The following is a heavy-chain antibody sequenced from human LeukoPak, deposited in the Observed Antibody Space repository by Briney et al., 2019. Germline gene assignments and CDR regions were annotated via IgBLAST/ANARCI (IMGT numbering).Heavy chain of an antibody. Sequence: SETLLITCCVSGGSISSSGYSWCWIRQPAGKRLWWIGLIYTSCGTNYSPSFKSRVTISVDTSKNHFSLQLSSVTAADTAVYYCARDQGDYYDSSGSFDYWGQGTLVTVSS. V-gene: IGHV4-61*02. CDR1: GGSISSSGYS. CDR3: ARDQGDYYDSSGSFDY. D-gene: IGHD3-22*01. J-gene: IGHJ4*02. CDR2: IYTSCGT.